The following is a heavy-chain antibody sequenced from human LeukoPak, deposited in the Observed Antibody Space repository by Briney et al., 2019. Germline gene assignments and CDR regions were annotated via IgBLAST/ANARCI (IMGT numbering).Heavy chain of an antibody. CDR3: AKDIYDSSGYQDYFDY. D-gene: IGHD3-22*01. CDR2: INPNSGGT. CDR1: GYTFTGYY. Sequence: ASVTVSCKASGYTFTGYYMHWVRQAPGRGREWMGWINPNSGGTNYAQKFQGRVTMTRDTSISTAYMELSRLRSGDTAVYYCAKDIYDSSGYQDYFDYWGQGTLVTVSS. V-gene: IGHV1-2*02. J-gene: IGHJ4*02.